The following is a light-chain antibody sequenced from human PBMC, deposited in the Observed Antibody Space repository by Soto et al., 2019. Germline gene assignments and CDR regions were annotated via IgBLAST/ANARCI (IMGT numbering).Light chain of an antibody. CDR2: GAS. V-gene: IGKV3-15*01. CDR3: QHYDNWPRT. CDR1: QSVSSN. Sequence: EIVMTQSPATLSVSSGERATLSCRASQSVSSNLAWYQQKPGQAPRLLIYGASTRATGIPARFSGSRSGTEFTLTISSLQSEDFAVDYCQHYDNWPRTFGQGTKVEIK. J-gene: IGKJ1*01.